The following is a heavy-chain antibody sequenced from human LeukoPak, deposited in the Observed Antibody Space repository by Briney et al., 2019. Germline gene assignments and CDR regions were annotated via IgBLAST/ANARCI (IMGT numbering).Heavy chain of an antibody. CDR1: GFTFSSYE. V-gene: IGHV3-48*03. Sequence: QPGGSLRLSCAASGFTFSSYEMNWVRQAPGKGMEWVPYISSSGSTIYYADSVKGRFTISRDNAKNSLYLQMNSLRAEDTAVYYCARSGEFFPYYGMDVWGKGTTVTVSS. D-gene: IGHD3-10*01. CDR3: ARSGEFFPYYGMDV. CDR2: ISSSGSTI. J-gene: IGHJ6*04.